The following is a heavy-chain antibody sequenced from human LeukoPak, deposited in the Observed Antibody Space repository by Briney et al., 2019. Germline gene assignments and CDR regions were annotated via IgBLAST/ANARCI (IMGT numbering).Heavy chain of an antibody. D-gene: IGHD3-22*01. CDR1: GFTFSSYG. CDR3: AKAANYYDSSGYEY. V-gene: IGHV3-30*02. Sequence: PGGSLRLSCAASGFTFSSYGMRWVRQAPGKGLEWVAFIRYDGSNKYYADSVKGRFTISRDNSKNTLYLQMNSLRAEDTAVYYCAKAANYYDSSGYEYWGQGTLVTVSS. J-gene: IGHJ4*02. CDR2: IRYDGSNK.